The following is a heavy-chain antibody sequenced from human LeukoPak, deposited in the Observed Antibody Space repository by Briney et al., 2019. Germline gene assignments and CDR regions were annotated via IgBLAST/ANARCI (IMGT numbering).Heavy chain of an antibody. J-gene: IGHJ3*02. CDR1: GFTFSNYW. CDR2: IKSDGSST. D-gene: IGHD3-22*01. Sequence: GGSLRLSCAASGFTFSNYWMHWVRQVPGKGLVWVSRIKSDGSSTTYADSVKGRFTISRDNAKNTLYLQMNSLRAEDRAVYYCATSQYYDIRGYRAFDIWGQGTMVTVSS. V-gene: IGHV3-74*01. CDR3: ATSQYYDIRGYRAFDI.